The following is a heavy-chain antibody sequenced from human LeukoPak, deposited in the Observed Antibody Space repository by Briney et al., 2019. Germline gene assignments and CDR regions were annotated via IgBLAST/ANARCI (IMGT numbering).Heavy chain of an antibody. D-gene: IGHD2-2*02. CDR3: ARDFPGYCSSTSCYN. J-gene: IGHJ4*02. CDR2: IYHSGST. V-gene: IGHV4-38-2*02. CDR1: GYSISSGYY. Sequence: SETLSLTCTVSGYSISSGYYWGWIRQPPGKGLEWIGSIYHSGSTYYNPSLKSRVTISVDTSKDQFSLKLSSVTAADTAVYYCARDFPGYCSSTSCYNWGQGTLVTVSS.